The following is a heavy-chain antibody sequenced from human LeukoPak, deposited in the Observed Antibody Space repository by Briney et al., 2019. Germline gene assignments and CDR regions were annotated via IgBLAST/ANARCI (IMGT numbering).Heavy chain of an antibody. CDR3: AKSRPPLPIDY. Sequence: LSLTCAVYGGSFSGYYWSWIRQAPGKGLEWVSYISSSGSTIYYADSVKGRFTISRDNSKNTLYLQMNSLRAEDTAVYYCAKSRPPLPIDYWGQGTLVTVSS. V-gene: IGHV3-11*01. CDR2: ISSSGSTI. J-gene: IGHJ4*02. CDR1: GGSFSGYY.